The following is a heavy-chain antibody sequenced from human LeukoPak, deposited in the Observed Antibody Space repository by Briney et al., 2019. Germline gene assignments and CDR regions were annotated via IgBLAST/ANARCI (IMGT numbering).Heavy chain of an antibody. Sequence: SETLSLTCTVSGGTISSYYWNWIRQPPGKGLEWIGYIHYSGSTHDNPSLKSRVTISVDTSKNQFSLKLSSVIAADTAVYYCARADGSVAWGAFDIWGQGTMVTVSS. J-gene: IGHJ3*02. D-gene: IGHD3-10*01. CDR3: ARADGSVAWGAFDI. CDR2: IHYSGST. CDR1: GGTISSYY. V-gene: IGHV4-59*01.